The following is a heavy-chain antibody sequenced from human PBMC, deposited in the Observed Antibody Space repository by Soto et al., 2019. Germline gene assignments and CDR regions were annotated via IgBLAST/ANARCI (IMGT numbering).Heavy chain of an antibody. D-gene: IGHD6-19*01. Sequence: QVQLQQWGAGLLKPSGTLSLTCAVYGGSFSGYYWSWIRQPPGKGLEWIGEINHSGVINYKPSLKRRVTISVDTSKNQFSLQLKSVTAADTALYYCARFSGSYSYAMDVW. V-gene: IGHV4-34*01. J-gene: IGHJ6*01. CDR3: ARFSGSYSYAMDV. CDR1: GGSFSGYY. CDR2: INHSGVI.